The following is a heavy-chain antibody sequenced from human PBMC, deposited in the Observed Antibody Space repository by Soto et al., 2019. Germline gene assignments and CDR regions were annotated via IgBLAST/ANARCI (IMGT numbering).Heavy chain of an antibody. D-gene: IGHD1-1*01. V-gene: IGHV1-46*04. Sequence: ASVKVSCKASGYTFTNYYLHWVRQAPGQGLEWVGMINPSARSASYAQKLRGRLTMDRDTSTTTVYMELSRLTFEDTAVYFCARDNSAANGVLDHWGQGTLVTVS. CDR2: INPSARSA. CDR3: ARDNSAANGVLDH. J-gene: IGHJ4*02. CDR1: GYTFTNYY.